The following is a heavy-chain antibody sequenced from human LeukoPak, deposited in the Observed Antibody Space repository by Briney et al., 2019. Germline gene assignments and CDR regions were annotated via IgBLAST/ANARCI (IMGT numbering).Heavy chain of an antibody. D-gene: IGHD3-3*01. Sequence: PARSLRLSRPASRFTFSSYARHCVRQAPGKGLDGVAVISYDGRNKYYVVSVKGRFTISRDNSKNTLYLQMNSMSAEDTAVYYCGRESDYDFWSGYFRAPSGLSTVWGKGSTVTVSS. CDR2: ISYDGRNK. J-gene: IGHJ6*04. CDR3: GRESDYDFWSGYFRAPSGLSTV. V-gene: IGHV3-30*01. CDR1: RFTFSSYA.